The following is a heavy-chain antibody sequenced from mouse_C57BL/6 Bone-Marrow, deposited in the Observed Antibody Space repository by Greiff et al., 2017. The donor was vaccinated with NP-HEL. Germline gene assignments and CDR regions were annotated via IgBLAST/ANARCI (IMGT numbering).Heavy chain of an antibody. V-gene: IGHV1-50*01. CDR1: GYTFTSYW. CDR3: ARGTMVHYFDY. CDR2: IDPSDSYT. D-gene: IGHD1-1*02. J-gene: IGHJ2*01. Sequence: QVQLQQSGAELVKPGASVKLSCKASGYTFTSYWMQWVKQRPGQGLEWIGEIDPSDSYTNYNQKFKGKATLTVDTSSSTAYMQLSSLSSEDSAVYYCARGTMVHYFDYWGQGTTLTVSS.